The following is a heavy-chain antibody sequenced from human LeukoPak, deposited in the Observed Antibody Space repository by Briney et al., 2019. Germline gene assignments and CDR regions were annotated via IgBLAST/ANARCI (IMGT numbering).Heavy chain of an antibody. CDR1: GGSISNSPYY. V-gene: IGHV4-39*07. CDR3: ARIYCGGDCRGYYYHYYMDV. J-gene: IGHJ6*03. Sequence: PSETLSLTCTVSGGSISNSPYYWGWIRQPPGKGLEWIGSIYYSGSTNYNPSLKSRVTISVDRSKNQFSLKLSSVTAADTAVYYCARIYCGGDCRGYYYHYYMDVWGKGTTVTISS. CDR2: IYYSGST. D-gene: IGHD2-21*02.